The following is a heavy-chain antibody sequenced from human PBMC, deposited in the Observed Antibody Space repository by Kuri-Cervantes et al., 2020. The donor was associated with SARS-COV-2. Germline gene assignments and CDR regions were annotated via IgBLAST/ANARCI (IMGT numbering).Heavy chain of an antibody. CDR1: GYTFTSYA. CDR2: SNAGNGNT. D-gene: IGHD3-3*01. Sequence: ASVKVSCKASGYTFTSYAMHWVRQAPGQRLEWVGWSNAGNGNTKYSQEFQGRGTITRDTSASTAYMELRSLRSEDTDVYYCARALRIKIFGVVSTDDFDIWGQGTRVTVSS. J-gene: IGHJ3*02. CDR3: ARALRIKIFGVVSTDDFDI. V-gene: IGHV1-3*02.